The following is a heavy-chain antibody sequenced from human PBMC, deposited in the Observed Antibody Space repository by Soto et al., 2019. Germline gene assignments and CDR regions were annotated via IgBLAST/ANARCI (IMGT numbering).Heavy chain of an antibody. D-gene: IGHD3-10*01. J-gene: IGHJ4*02. CDR3: AASYGSGYRAFDY. CDR2: INPIVSMS. Sequence: QVQLVQSGTEGKKPGSSGKVACKASGDTFSFYTINWVRQAPGLGLEWVGRINPIVSMSNYAQEFQGRVSMTADKSTSTAYMELRSMRSDDTAMYFCAASYGSGYRAFDYWGQGALVIVSS. CDR1: GDTFSFYT. V-gene: IGHV1-69*02.